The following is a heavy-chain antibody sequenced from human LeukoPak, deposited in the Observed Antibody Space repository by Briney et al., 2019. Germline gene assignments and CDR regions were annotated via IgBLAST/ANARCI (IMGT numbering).Heavy chain of an antibody. Sequence: PGRSLRLSCEASAFTFRTYGMHWVRQAPGKGLEWVAVISYDASNQYYTASVKGRFTISRDNSKNTLYLQMNSLRAEDTAFYYCSKDRHPPRADGYYFDYWGRGTLVTVSS. V-gene: IGHV3-30*18. J-gene: IGHJ4*02. CDR2: ISYDASNQ. CDR1: AFTFRTYG. CDR3: SKDRHPPRADGYYFDY. D-gene: IGHD5-24*01.